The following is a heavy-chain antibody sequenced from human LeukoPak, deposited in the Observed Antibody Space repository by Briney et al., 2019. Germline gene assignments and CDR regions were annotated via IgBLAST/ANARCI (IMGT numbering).Heavy chain of an antibody. D-gene: IGHD1-26*01. V-gene: IGHV3-7*01. CDR1: GFTFSSYW. CDR3: ARNPPGIVGAPTHYCYYMDV. CDR2: IKQDGSEK. J-gene: IGHJ6*03. Sequence: GGSLRLSCAASGFTFSSYWMSWVRQAPGKGLQWVANIKQDGSEKNYVDSVKGRFSTSRDNAKNSLYLQMNSLTAEDTAVYYCARNPPGIVGAPTHYCYYMDVWGRGTTVTISS.